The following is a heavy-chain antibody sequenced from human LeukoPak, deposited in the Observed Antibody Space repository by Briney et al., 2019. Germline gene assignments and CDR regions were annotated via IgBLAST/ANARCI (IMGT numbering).Heavy chain of an antibody. J-gene: IGHJ3*02. Sequence: SETLSLTCTVSGGSITNYHWSWIRQPPGKGLEWIGYMYYSGRPNYNPSLKSRVTISVNTSKNEFSLKLTSVTAADTAVYYCASDYGGNSVAFDIWGQGTMVTVSS. V-gene: IGHV4-59*01. CDR2: MYYSGRP. D-gene: IGHD4-23*01. CDR3: ASDYGGNSVAFDI. CDR1: GGSITNYH.